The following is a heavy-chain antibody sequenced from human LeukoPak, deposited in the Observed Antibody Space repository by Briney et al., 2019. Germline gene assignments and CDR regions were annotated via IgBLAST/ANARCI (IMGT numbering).Heavy chain of an antibody. CDR3: ARVASSGSYASYFDY. J-gene: IGHJ4*02. CDR1: GGTFSSYA. D-gene: IGHD1-26*01. V-gene: IGHV1-69*05. CDR2: ISPIFGTA. Sequence: SVKVSCKASGGTFSSYAISWVRQAPGQGLEWMGGISPIFGTANYAQKFQGRVTITTDESTSTAYMELSSLRSEDTAVYYCARVASSGSYASYFDYWGQGTLVTVSS.